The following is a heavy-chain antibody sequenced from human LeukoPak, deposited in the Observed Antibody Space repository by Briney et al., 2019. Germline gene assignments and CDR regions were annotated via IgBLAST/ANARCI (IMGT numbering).Heavy chain of an antibody. CDR1: GYTFTSYD. D-gene: IGHD2/OR15-2a*01. J-gene: IGHJ6*02. V-gene: IGHV1-8*01. CDR3: ARRPAVKVHTTSYYYGMDV. Sequence: ASVKVSCKASGYTFTSYDINWVRQATGQGLEWMGWMNPNSGNTGYAQKFQGRVTMTRNTSISTAYMELSSLRSEDTAVYYCARRPAVKVHTTSYYYGMDVWGQGTTVTVSS. CDR2: MNPNSGNT.